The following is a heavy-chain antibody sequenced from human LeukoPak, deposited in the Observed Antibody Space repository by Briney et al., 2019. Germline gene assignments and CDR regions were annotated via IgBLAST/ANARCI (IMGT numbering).Heavy chain of an antibody. D-gene: IGHD6-13*01. Sequence: GGSLRLSCAASGFTFSSYGMHWVRQAPGKGLEWVALISYDGSNKYYVDSVKGRFTISRDNSKNTLYLQMNSLRAEDTAVYYCARDLGSRIGSNFDYWGQGTLVTVSS. V-gene: IGHV3-30*03. CDR2: ISYDGSNK. J-gene: IGHJ4*02. CDR3: ARDLGSRIGSNFDY. CDR1: GFTFSSYG.